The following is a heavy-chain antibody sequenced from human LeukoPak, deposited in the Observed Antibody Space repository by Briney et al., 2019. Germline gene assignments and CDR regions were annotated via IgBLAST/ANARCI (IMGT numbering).Heavy chain of an antibody. J-gene: IGHJ5*02. Sequence: SETLSLTCTVSGGSISSYYWSWIRQPPGKGLEWIGYIYYSGSTNYNPSLKSRVTISVDTSKNQFSLKLSSVTAADTAVYYCVRHGPRLVYGSGTKGWFDPWGQGTLVTVSS. CDR3: VRHGPRLVYGSGTKGWFDP. CDR2: IYYSGST. D-gene: IGHD3-10*01. CDR1: GGSISSYY. V-gene: IGHV4-59*08.